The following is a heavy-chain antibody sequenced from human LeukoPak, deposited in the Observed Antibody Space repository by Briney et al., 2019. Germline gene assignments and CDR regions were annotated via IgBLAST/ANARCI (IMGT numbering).Heavy chain of an antibody. J-gene: IGHJ4*02. Sequence: GGSLRLSCAAAGFTFSSYGMHWVGQAPGKGLEWVAVIWYDGSNKYYADSVKGRFTISRDNSKNTLYLQMNSLRAEDTAVYYCARDAVYSSSWQYYWGQGTLVTVSS. CDR3: ARDAVYSSSWQYY. V-gene: IGHV3-33*01. CDR2: IWYDGSNK. CDR1: GFTFSSYG. D-gene: IGHD6-13*01.